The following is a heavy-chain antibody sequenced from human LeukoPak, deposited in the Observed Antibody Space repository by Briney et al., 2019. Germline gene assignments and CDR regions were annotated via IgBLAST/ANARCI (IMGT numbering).Heavy chain of an antibody. V-gene: IGHV5-51*01. CDR2: IYPGDSDT. D-gene: IGHD3-22*01. Sequence: RGESLKISCKASGYSFTSYWIAWVRQMPGKGLEWRGIIYPGDSDTRYSPSFQGQVTISADKPIRTAYLQWSSLKASDTAMYYCARHGDLGYYDSSGYWGKWGQGTLVTVSS. CDR3: ARHGDLGYYDSSGYWGK. J-gene: IGHJ4*02. CDR1: GYSFTSYW.